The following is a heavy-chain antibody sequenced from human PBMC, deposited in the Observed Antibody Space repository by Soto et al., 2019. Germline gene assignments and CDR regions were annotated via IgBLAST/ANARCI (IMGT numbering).Heavy chain of an antibody. CDR3: AFGNLSYYFDY. Sequence: GGSLRLSCVASGFAFSSFGMRWVRQAPGKGLEWVAIIWYDGSDKYYGDSVKGRFTISRDNSKNTLFLQMNSLRAEDTAVYHCAFGNLSYYFDYWGQGTPVTVSS. CDR1: GFAFSSFG. V-gene: IGHV3-33*01. CDR2: IWYDGSDK. D-gene: IGHD3-16*01. J-gene: IGHJ4*02.